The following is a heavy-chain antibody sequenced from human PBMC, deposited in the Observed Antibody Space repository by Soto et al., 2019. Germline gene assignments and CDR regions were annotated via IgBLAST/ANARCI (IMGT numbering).Heavy chain of an antibody. CDR3: AKRTVGWYFDL. Sequence: EVQLLESGGGLVQPWGSLRLSCAASGFTFSSYAMNWVRQAPGKGLEWVSVISGSGGSTYYADAVKGRFTISRDNSKNTLYLQMNSLRAEDTAVYYCAKRTVGWYFDLWGRGTLVTVSS. D-gene: IGHD4-17*01. CDR2: ISGSGGST. CDR1: GFTFSSYA. J-gene: IGHJ2*01. V-gene: IGHV3-23*01.